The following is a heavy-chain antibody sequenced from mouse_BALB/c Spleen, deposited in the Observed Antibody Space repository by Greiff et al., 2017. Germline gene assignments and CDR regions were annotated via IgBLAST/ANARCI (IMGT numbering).Heavy chain of an antibody. J-gene: IGHJ4*01. CDR1: GFTFSSYA. CDR3: EREVYYYGSRGNYYAMDY. Sequence: EVKVVESGGGLVKPGGSLKLSCAASGFTFSSYAMSWVRQTPEKRLEWVASISSGGSTYYPDSVKCRFTISRDNARNILYLQMSSLRSEDTAMYYCEREVYYYGSRGNYYAMDYWGQGTSVTGSS. D-gene: IGHD1-1*01. CDR2: ISSGGST. V-gene: IGHV5-6-5*01.